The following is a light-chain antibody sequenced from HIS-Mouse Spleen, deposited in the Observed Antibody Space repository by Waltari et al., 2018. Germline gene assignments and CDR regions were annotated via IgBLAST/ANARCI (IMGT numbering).Light chain of an antibody. CDR2: EVI. CDR3: SSYTSSSTLV. CDR1: SSDVGGYNY. Sequence: QSALTQPASVSGSPGQSTTISCTGTSSDVGGYNYVSWYQQHPGKAPKLMIYEVINLPSGVSTRFSGSKSGNTASLTISGLQAEDEADYYCSSYTSSSTLVFGTGTKVTVL. V-gene: IGLV2-14*01. J-gene: IGLJ1*01.